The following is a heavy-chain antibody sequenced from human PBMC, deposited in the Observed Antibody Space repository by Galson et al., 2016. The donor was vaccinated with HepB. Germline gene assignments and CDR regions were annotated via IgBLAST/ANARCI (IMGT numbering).Heavy chain of an antibody. CDR2: IKSKTDGGTT. D-gene: IGHD1-1*01. J-gene: IGHJ6*02. Sequence: SLRLSCAASGFSVSSNYIIWVRQAPGKGLEWVGRIKSKTDGGTTDYAAPVKGRFTISRDDSKNTLYLQMNSLKTEDTAVYYCTTGGGNWALGMDVWGQGTTVTVSS. CDR3: TTGGGNWALGMDV. CDR1: GFSVSSNY. V-gene: IGHV3-15*01.